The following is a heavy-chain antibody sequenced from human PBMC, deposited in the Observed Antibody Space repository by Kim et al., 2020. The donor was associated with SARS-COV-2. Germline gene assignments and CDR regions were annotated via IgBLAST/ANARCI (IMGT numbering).Heavy chain of an antibody. CDR3: AKDLGVDYYDSSGYSPFGY. V-gene: IGHV3-23*01. Sequence: GRFTISRDNSKNTLYLQMNSLRAEDTAVYYCAKDLGVDYYDSSGYSPFGYWGQGTLVTVSS. D-gene: IGHD3-22*01. J-gene: IGHJ4*02.